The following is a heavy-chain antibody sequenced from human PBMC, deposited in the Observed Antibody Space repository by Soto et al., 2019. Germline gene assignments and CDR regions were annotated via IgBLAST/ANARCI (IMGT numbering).Heavy chain of an antibody. D-gene: IGHD1-26*01. V-gene: IGHV3-30-3*01. CDR1: GFTFSSHA. J-gene: IGHJ4*02. CDR3: ARDDEGGSDCDLGY. CDR2: ISSDGSNK. Sequence: QVQLVESGGGVVQPGRSLRLSCAVSGFTFSSHAMHWVRQAPGKGLEWVTLISSDGSNKYYADSVKGRFTTSRDNSKSRMYLQMSSLRVEDTAVYYCARDDEGGSDCDLGYWGQGALVTVSS.